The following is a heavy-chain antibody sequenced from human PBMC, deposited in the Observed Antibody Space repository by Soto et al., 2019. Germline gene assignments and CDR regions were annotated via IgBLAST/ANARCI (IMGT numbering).Heavy chain of an antibody. CDR2: ISTGSATI. Sequence: EVQLVESGGGLVQPGGSLRLSCAASGFTFSSYGMNWVRQTPGKGLEWVSYISTGSATIYYAESVKGRLTTTRDKAKNSLYVLMDSLRDEDTAVYFCARGSASYSGSSGSYWYFDLWGRGTLVTVCS. D-gene: IGHD6-6*01. J-gene: IGHJ2*01. CDR1: GFTFSSYG. V-gene: IGHV3-48*02. CDR3: ARGSASYSGSSGSYWYFDL.